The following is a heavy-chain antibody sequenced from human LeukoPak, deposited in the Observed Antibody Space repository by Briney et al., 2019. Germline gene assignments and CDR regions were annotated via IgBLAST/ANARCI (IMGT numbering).Heavy chain of an antibody. D-gene: IGHD3-10*01. CDR2: IKSKTDGGTT. CDR1: GFTFSNAW. CDR3: TTDLKYRSMVRGVIIRTLRDY. J-gene: IGHJ4*02. Sequence: GGSLRLSCAASGFTFSNAWMSWVRQAPGKGLEWVGRIKSKTDGGTTDYAAPVKGRFTISRDDSKNTLYLQMNSLKTEDTAVYYCTTDLKYRSMVRGVIIRTLRDYWGQGTLVTVSS. V-gene: IGHV3-15*01.